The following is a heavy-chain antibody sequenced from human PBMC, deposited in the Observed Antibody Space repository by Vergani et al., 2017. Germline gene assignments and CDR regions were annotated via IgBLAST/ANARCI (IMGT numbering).Heavy chain of an antibody. J-gene: IGHJ6*03. V-gene: IGHV1-46*01. Sequence: QVQLVQSGAEVKKPGASVKVSCKASGYTFTSYYMHWVRQAPGQGLEWMGIINPSGGSTSYAQKFQGRVTMTRDTSTSTVYMELSSLRSEDTAVYYCARCLTYYDFWSGYSDYYYYMDVWGKGTTVTVSS. D-gene: IGHD3-3*01. CDR1: GYTFTSYY. CDR2: INPSGGST. CDR3: ARCLTYYDFWSGYSDYYYYMDV.